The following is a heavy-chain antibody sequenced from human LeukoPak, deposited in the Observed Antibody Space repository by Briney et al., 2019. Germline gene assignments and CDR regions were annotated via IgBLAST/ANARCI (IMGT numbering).Heavy chain of an antibody. V-gene: IGHV3-48*01. CDR1: GFTFSSYC. Sequence: PGGSLRLSCAASGFTFSSYCMNWVRQAPGKWLEWVSYISSSSSTLYYADSVKGRFTISRDNAKNSLYLQMNSLRAEDTAVYYCGRDYYYTSGTPNFDIWGLGTMVTVSS. J-gene: IGHJ3*02. D-gene: IGHD3-10*01. CDR3: GRDYYYTSGTPNFDI. CDR2: ISSSSSTL.